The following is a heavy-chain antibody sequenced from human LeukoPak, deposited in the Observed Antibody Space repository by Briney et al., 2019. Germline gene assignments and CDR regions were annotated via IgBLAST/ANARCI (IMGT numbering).Heavy chain of an antibody. V-gene: IGHV4-59*01. J-gene: IGHJ6*02. D-gene: IGHD3-9*01. CDR1: GGSISSYY. CDR3: ARLRRRSEARYFDWLSNFYGMDV. CDR2: IYYSGST. Sequence: SETLSLTCTVSGGSISSYYWSWIRQPPGKGLEWIGYIYYSGSTNYNPSLKSRVTISVDTSKNQFSLKLSSVTAADTAVYYCARLRRRSEARYFDWLSNFYGMDVWGQGTTVTVSS.